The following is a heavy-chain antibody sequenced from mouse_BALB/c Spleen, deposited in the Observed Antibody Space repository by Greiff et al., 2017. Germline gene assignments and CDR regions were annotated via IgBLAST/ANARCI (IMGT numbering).Heavy chain of an antibody. V-gene: IGHV1S34*01. Sequence: LVKTGASVKISCKASGYSFTGYYMHWVKQSHGKSLEWIGYISCYNGATSYNQKFKGKATFTVDTSSSTAYMQFNSLTSEDSAVYYCAPTYVNYPWFAYWGQGTLVTVSA. D-gene: IGHD2-1*01. CDR3: APTYVNYPWFAY. J-gene: IGHJ3*01. CDR2: ISCYNGAT. CDR1: GYSFTGYY.